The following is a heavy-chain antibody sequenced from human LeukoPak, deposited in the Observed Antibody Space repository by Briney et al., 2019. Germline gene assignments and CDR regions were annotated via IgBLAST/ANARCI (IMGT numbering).Heavy chain of an antibody. Sequence: GGSLRLSCAASGFTFSSYSMNWVRQAPGKGLEWVSSISSSSSYVYHADSVKGRFTISRDNAKNSLYLQMNSLRAEDTAVYYCARVRPYSSGLLDYWGQGTLVTVSS. D-gene: IGHD6-19*01. CDR1: GFTFSSYS. CDR2: ISSSSSYV. CDR3: ARVRPYSSGLLDY. J-gene: IGHJ4*02. V-gene: IGHV3-21*01.